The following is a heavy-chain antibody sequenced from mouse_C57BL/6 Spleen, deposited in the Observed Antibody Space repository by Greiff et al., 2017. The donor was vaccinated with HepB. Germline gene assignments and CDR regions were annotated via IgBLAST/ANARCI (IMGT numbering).Heavy chain of an antibody. J-gene: IGHJ2*01. Sequence: EVQRVESGGGLVKPGGSLKLSCAASGFTFSDYGMHWVRQAPEKGLEWVAYISSGSSTIYYADTVKGRFTISRDNAKNTLFLQMTSLRSEDTAMYYCARGHYYGSSDDHFDYWGQGTTLTVSS. V-gene: IGHV5-17*01. CDR2: ISSGSSTI. CDR1: GFTFSDYG. D-gene: IGHD1-1*01. CDR3: ARGHYYGSSDDHFDY.